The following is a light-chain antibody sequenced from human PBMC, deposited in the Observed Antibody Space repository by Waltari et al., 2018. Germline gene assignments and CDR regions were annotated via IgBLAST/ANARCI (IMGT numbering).Light chain of an antibody. CDR3: QQYDNLPIT. J-gene: IGKJ5*01. Sequence: DIQMTQSPSSLSASVGDRVTITCQASQDIRNYLNWYKQKPGKAPKLLSYDASNLETGVPSRFSGSGSGTDFTFTISSLQPEDIATYYCQQYDNLPITFGQGTRLEIK. CDR2: DAS. V-gene: IGKV1-33*01. CDR1: QDIRNY.